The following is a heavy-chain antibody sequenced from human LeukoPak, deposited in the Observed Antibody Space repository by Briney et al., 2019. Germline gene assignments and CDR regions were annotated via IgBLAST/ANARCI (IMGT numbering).Heavy chain of an antibody. V-gene: IGHV3-21*01. CDR2: ISSSSSYT. J-gene: IGHJ4*02. CDR3: ARADYDVLTGPPAY. CDR1: GFTFSSYS. Sequence: GGSLRLSCAASGFTFSSYSMNWVRQAPGKGLEWVSCISSSSSYTYYADSVKGRFTISRDNAKNSLYLQMNSLRAEDTAVYYCARADYDVLTGPPAYWGQGTLVTVSS. D-gene: IGHD3-9*01.